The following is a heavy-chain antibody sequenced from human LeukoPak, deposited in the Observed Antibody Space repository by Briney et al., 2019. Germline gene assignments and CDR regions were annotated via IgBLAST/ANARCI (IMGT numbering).Heavy chain of an antibody. V-gene: IGHV3-30*02. CDR1: GFTFSSYG. J-gene: IGHJ4*02. Sequence: GGSLRLSCAASGFTFSSYGMHWVRQAPGKGLEWVAFIRYDGSNKYYADSVRGRFTISRGNSKNTLYLQMNSLRAEDTAVYYCAKGERFLEWLLDFDYWGQGTLVTVSS. CDR3: AKGERFLEWLLDFDY. D-gene: IGHD3-3*01. CDR2: IRYDGSNK.